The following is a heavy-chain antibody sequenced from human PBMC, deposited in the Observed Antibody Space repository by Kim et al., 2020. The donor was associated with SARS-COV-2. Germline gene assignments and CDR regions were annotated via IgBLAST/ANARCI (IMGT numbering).Heavy chain of an antibody. CDR3: ARGDWTPYYFDY. D-gene: IGHD1-1*01. V-gene: IGHV4-59*13. CDR1: GASMTSYY. Sequence: SETLSLTCTVSGASMTSYYWNWIRQPPGKGLEWIGYVHYTGGIKYNPSLKSRVTVSVDTSKKQFSLKVSSVTAADTALYYCARGDWTPYYFDYWGQGTLVTVSS. J-gene: IGHJ4*02. CDR2: VHYTGGI.